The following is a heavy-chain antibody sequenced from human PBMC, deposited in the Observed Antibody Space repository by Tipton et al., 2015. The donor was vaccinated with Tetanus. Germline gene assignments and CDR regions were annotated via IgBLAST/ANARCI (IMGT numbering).Heavy chain of an antibody. CDR3: AKEIRPNDS. CDR2: ISISGDST. CDR1: GFTFSNHA. V-gene: IGHV3-23*01. Sequence: SLRLSCAASGFTFSNHAMTWVRQAPGKGLEWVSAISISGDSTYYAASVKGRFTISRDNSKDTLYLQMHSLRVEDTAVYYCAKEIRPNDSWGQGTLVTVSS. D-gene: IGHD3-16*01. J-gene: IGHJ4*02.